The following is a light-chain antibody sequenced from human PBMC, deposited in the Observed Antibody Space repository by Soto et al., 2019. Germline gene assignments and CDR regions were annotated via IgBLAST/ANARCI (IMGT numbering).Light chain of an antibody. CDR2: GAS. J-gene: IGKJ4*01. CDR1: QSIRTW. Sequence: DIQMTQSPSTLSASVGDRVTITCRASQSIRTWLAWYQQKPGKAPQILISGASGLQGGVPPRFSGSGSGTQFTITITSLQPYDVATYYCQQYNSHNTFAGGTKVEIK. V-gene: IGKV1-5*01. CDR3: QQYNSHNT.